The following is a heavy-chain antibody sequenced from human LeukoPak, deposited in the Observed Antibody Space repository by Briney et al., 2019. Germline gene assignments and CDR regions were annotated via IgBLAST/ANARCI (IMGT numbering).Heavy chain of an antibody. D-gene: IGHD1-26*01. CDR2: IYYNGNT. V-gene: IGHV4-59*01. CDR1: DGSINSYY. J-gene: IGHJ6*02. CDR3: ARGRSNYYGMDV. Sequence: SETLSLTCSVSDGSINSYYWNWIRRPPGKGLEWIGYIYYNGNTNYSPSLKSRVTMSVDTSKNLFSLKVSSVTAADTAVYYCARGRSNYYGMDVWGQGTTVSVSS.